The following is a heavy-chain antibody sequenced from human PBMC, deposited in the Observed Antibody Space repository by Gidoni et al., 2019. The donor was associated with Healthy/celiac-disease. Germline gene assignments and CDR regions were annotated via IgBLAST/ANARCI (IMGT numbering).Heavy chain of an antibody. J-gene: IGHJ4*02. CDR3: ARVARGSGSYYFDY. D-gene: IGHD3-10*01. CDR2: IYYSGST. V-gene: IGHV4-31*03. Sequence: QVQLQASGPGLVKPSQTLSLTCTVSGGSISSGGYYWSWIRQHPGKGLEWIGYIYYSGSTYYNPSLKSRVTISVDTSKNQFSLKLSSVTAADTAVYYCARVARGSGSYYFDYWGQGTLVTVSS. CDR1: GGSISSGGYY.